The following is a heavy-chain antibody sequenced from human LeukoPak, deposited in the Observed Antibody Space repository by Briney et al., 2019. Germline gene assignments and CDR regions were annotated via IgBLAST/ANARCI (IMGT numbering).Heavy chain of an antibody. Sequence: SVKLACKAFEYTFDSYAITWVRQAPGQGLEWMACISDDDSNKNYAQNVKGRLTMTTDNSNNTPYMELRSLRSDDTAVYYCARWAIAVVPGGDDAFDFWGQGKMVTVSS. J-gene: IGHJ3*01. CDR1: EYTFDSYA. CDR3: ARWAIAVVPGGDDAFDF. CDR2: ISDDDSNK. V-gene: IGHV1-18*04. D-gene: IGHD2-2*01.